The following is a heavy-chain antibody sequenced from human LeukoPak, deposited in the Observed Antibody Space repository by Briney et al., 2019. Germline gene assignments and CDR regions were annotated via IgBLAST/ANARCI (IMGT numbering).Heavy chain of an antibody. D-gene: IGHD6-13*01. CDR3: ARESIAAAGLWYFDY. Sequence: GASVKISCKASGGTFSSYAISWVRQAPGQGLEWMGRIIPIFGTANYAQKFQGRVTITADKSTSTAYMELSSLTSEDTAVYYCARESIAAAGLWYFDYWGQGTLVTVSS. J-gene: IGHJ4*02. V-gene: IGHV1-69*06. CDR2: IIPIFGTA. CDR1: GGTFSSYA.